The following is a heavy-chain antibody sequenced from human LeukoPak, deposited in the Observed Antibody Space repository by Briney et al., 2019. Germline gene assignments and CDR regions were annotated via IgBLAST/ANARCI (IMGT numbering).Heavy chain of an antibody. D-gene: IGHD3-3*01. CDR1: GYTFTSYY. CDR3: ARGPHIRTYDRDNWFDP. CDR2: INPSGGST. J-gene: IGHJ5*02. V-gene: IGHV1-46*01. Sequence: GASVKVSCKASGYTFTSYYMHWVRQAPGQGLEWMGIINPSGGSTSYAQKFQGRVTMTRDTSTSTVYMELSSLRSEDTAVYYCARGPHIRTYDRDNWFDPWGQGTLVTVSS.